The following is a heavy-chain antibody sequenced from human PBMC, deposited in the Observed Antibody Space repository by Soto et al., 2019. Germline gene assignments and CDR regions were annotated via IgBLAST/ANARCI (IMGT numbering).Heavy chain of an antibody. J-gene: IGHJ6*02. V-gene: IGHV4-39*01. CDR3: ARRLYYDSSGFEGGGMDV. Sequence: SETLSLTCTVSGSSISSSSYYWGWIRKPPGKGLEWIGSIYYSGSTYYNPSLKSRVTISVDTSKNQFSLKLSSVTAADTAVYYCARRLYYDSSGFEGGGMDVWGQGTTVTVS. CDR1: GSSISSSSYY. D-gene: IGHD3-22*01. CDR2: IYYSGST.